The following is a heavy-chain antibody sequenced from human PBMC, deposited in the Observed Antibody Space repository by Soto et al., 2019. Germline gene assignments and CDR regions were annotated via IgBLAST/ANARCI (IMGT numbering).Heavy chain of an antibody. CDR1: GFTFSTYW. J-gene: IGHJ4*02. CDR2: IKQDGGEK. V-gene: IGHV3-7*01. D-gene: IGHD3-10*01. Sequence: EVQLVESGGGLVQPGGSLRLSCAASGFTFSTYWMSWVRQAPGKGLEWVANIKQDGGEKYYLDSVKGRFTISRDNAKNSLYLQMNSLRAEDTAVYYCERETSAAWPYYLDYWGQGTLVTVSS. CDR3: ERETSAAWPYYLDY.